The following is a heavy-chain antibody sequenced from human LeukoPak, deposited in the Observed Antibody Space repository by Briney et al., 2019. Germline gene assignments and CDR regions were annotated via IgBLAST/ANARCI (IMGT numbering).Heavy chain of an antibody. CDR1: RGAITSGGYS. CDR3: ARSRQASGLLGS. CDR2: ISDRGPA. J-gene: IGHJ5*01. V-gene: IGHV4-30-2*01. D-gene: IGHD3-10*01. Sequence: SETLSLTCTVSRGAITSGGYSWNWIRQPPGKGLKWIGYISDRGPAYYNPSLKSRFTISVDRPKNQFFLTVTSVTAADTAVYFCARSRQASGLLGSWGQGTLVTVSS.